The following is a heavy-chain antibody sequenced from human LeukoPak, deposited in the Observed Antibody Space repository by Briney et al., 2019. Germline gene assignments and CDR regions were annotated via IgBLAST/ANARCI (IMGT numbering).Heavy chain of an antibody. J-gene: IGHJ4*02. CDR2: INPSGGST. CDR3: AKDRPPARPTIHFDY. CDR1: GYTFTSYY. Sequence: ASVKVSCKASGYTFTSYYMHWVRQAPGQGLEWMGIINPSGGSTSYAQKFQGRVTMTRDTSTSTVYMELSSLRSEDTAVYYCAKDRPPARPTIHFDYWGQGTLVTVSS. V-gene: IGHV1-46*01. D-gene: IGHD5-24*01.